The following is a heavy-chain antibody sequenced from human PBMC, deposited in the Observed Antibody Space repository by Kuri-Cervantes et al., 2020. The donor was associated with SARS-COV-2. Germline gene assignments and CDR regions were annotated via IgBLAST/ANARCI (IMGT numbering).Heavy chain of an antibody. D-gene: IGHD3-3*01. Sequence: SETLSLTCTVSGGSISSGSYYWGWIRQPPGKGLEWIGSIYYSGSTYYNPSLKSRVTISVDTSKNQFSLKLSSVTAADTAVYYCARVTTIFRDAFDIWGQGTMVTVSS. V-gene: IGHV4-39*07. J-gene: IGHJ3*02. CDR1: GGSISSGSYY. CDR2: IYYSGST. CDR3: ARVTTIFRDAFDI.